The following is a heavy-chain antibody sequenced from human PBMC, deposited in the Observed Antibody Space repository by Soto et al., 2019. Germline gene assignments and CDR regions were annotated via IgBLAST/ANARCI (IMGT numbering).Heavy chain of an antibody. CDR3: TRLSCVGACYLWSDYYYYCIYI. V-gene: IGHV1-46*01. CDR2: INPSGGST. D-gene: IGHD2-21*01. J-gene: IGHJ6*02. CDR1: GYTLTSYY. Sequence: ASVKGSCKASGYTLTSYYMHWVRQAPGQGLEWMGIINPSGGSTSYAQKFQGRVTMTRDTSTSTVYMELSSLRSEYTAFYYCTRLSCVGACYLWSDYYYYCIYIWLRRSTVTVSS.